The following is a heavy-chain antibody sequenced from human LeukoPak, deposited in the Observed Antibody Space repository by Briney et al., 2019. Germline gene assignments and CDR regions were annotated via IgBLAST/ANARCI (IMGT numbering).Heavy chain of an antibody. Sequence: GGSLRLTCAASGFTFSRYRIHWVRQAPGKGLEWVAVIWYDGSNRQYVDSVKGRFTISRDNSKNTLYLQMNSLRADDTAVYYCARDFWFSPRSGYSFDYWGQRTLVTVSS. J-gene: IGHJ4*02. CDR1: GFTFSRYR. CDR2: IWYDGSNR. CDR3: ARDFWFSPRSGYSFDY. V-gene: IGHV3-33*01. D-gene: IGHD3-22*01.